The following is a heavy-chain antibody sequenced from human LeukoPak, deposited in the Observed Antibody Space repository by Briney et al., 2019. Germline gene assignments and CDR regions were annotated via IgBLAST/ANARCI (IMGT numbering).Heavy chain of an antibody. J-gene: IGHJ4*02. Sequence: PGGSLRLSCAASGFTFSDYYMSWIRQAPGKGLEWVSYISSSGSTIYYADSVKGRFTISRDNSKNTLYLQMNSLRAEDTAVYYCARVTTSGSYKFDNWGQGTLVTVSS. CDR2: ISSSGSTI. V-gene: IGHV3-11*01. CDR1: GFTFSDYY. CDR3: ARVTTSGSYKFDN. D-gene: IGHD3-10*01.